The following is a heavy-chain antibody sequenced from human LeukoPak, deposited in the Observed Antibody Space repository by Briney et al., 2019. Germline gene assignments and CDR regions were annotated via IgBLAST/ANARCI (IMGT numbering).Heavy chain of an antibody. V-gene: IGHV3-21*04. CDR1: GFTFSSYS. D-gene: IGHD6-19*01. CDR3: AKWDSGIAVAGYFDY. CDR2: ISSSSYI. Sequence: GGSLRLSCAASGFTFSSYSMNWVRQAPGKGLEWVSSISSSSYIYYADSVKGRFTISRDNSKNTLYLQMNSLRVEDTAVYYCAKWDSGIAVAGYFDYWGQGTLVTVSS. J-gene: IGHJ4*02.